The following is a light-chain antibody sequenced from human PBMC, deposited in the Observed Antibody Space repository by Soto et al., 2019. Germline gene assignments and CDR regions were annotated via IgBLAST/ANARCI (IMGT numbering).Light chain of an antibody. Sequence: QSALTQPASVSGSPGQSITISCTVTSIDVGGYNYVSWYQQHPGKAPKLMIYEVSNRPSGVSNRFSGSKSGNTASLTISGLQAEDEADYYCSSYTSSSTLVFGTGTKVTVL. CDR1: SIDVGGYNY. CDR3: SSYTSSSTLV. V-gene: IGLV2-14*01. J-gene: IGLJ1*01. CDR2: EVS.